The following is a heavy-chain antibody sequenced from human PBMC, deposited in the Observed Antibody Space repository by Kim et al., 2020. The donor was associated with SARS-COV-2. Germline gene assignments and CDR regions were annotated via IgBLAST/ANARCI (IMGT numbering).Heavy chain of an antibody. J-gene: IGHJ4*02. V-gene: IGHV3-53*01. Sequence: GGSLRLSCAASGFTVSSNYMSWVRQAPGKGLEWVSVIYSGGSTYYADSVKGRFTISRDNSKNTLYLQMNSLRAEDTAVYYCARETYYYDSSGYPFAYFDYWGQGTLVTVSS. CDR3: ARETYYYDSSGYPFAYFDY. CDR2: IYSGGST. CDR1: GFTVSSNY. D-gene: IGHD3-22*01.